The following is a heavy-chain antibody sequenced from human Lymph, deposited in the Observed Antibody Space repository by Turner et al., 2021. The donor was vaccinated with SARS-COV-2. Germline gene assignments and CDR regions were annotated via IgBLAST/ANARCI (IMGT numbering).Heavy chain of an antibody. CDR2: FDPEDGEI. D-gene: IGHD2-15*01. V-gene: IGHV1-24*01. CDR3: ATVLCTGSSCYYYGMDV. Sequence: QVQLVQSGAEVKKPGASVKVSCKVSGYTLTELSMHWVRQAPGKGLEGMGGFDPEDGEIIYAQKFQGRVTMTEDTSTDTAYMGLSSLRSEDTAVYYCATVLCTGSSCYYYGMDVWGQGTTVTVSS. J-gene: IGHJ6*02. CDR1: GYTLTELS.